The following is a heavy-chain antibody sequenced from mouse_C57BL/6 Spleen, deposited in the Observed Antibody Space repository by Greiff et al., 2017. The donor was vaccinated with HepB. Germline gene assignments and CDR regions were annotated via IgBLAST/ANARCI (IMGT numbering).Heavy chain of an antibody. Sequence: EVQLQQSGPELVKPGASVKISCKASGYTFTDDYMNWVKQSHGKSLEWIGDINPNNGGTSYNQKFKGKATLTVGKSSSTAYMELRSLTAEDSAVYYCARDAATGTRAMDYWGQGTSVTVSS. CDR1: GYTFTDDY. V-gene: IGHV1-26*01. D-gene: IGHD4-1*01. CDR2: INPNNGGT. J-gene: IGHJ4*01. CDR3: ARDAATGTRAMDY.